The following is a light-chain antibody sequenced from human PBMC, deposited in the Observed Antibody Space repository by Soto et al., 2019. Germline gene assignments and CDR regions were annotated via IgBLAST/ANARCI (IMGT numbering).Light chain of an antibody. Sequence: ETVLTQSPGTLSLSPGERATLSCRASQSVSSDLAWFQQKPGQAPRLLIYDASNRATDIPARFSGSGSGTDFTLPISSLEPEDFAVYYCQQRRNLITFGQGTRLEIK. V-gene: IGKV3-11*01. CDR3: QQRRNLIT. J-gene: IGKJ5*01. CDR1: QSVSSD. CDR2: DAS.